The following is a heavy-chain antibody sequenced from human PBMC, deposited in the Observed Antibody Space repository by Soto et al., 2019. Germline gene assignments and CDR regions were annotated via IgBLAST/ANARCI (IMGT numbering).Heavy chain of an antibody. J-gene: IGHJ6*03. CDR3: ARERGGATATLDYYYFYMDV. Sequence: QVQLVQSGAEVRKPGASVTVSCRSSGDSFNDYYINWVRQAPGQGLEWMGWINPNSGVTKYAQKFQGWVSMTRDTSIRTVYMQLSRLRSDDTAVYYCARERGGATATLDYYYFYMDVWGTGTTVTVSS. CDR2: INPNSGVT. CDR1: GDSFNDYY. V-gene: IGHV1-2*04. D-gene: IGHD5-12*01.